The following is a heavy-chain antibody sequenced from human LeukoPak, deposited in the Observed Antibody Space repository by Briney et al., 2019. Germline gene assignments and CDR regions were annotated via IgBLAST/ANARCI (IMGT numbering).Heavy chain of an antibody. Sequence: SETLSLTCTVSGGSLSSYYWSWIRQPPGKGLEWIGYIYYSGSTNYNPSLKSRVTVSVDTSKNQFSLKLSSVTAADTAVYYCARDSRDGYNQFDYWGQGTLVTVSS. D-gene: IGHD5-24*01. CDR2: IYYSGST. J-gene: IGHJ4*02. V-gene: IGHV4-59*01. CDR3: ARDSRDGYNQFDY. CDR1: GGSLSSYY.